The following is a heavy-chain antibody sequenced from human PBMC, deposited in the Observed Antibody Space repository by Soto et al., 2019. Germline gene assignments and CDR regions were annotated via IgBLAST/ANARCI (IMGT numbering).Heavy chain of an antibody. J-gene: IGHJ4*01. CDR3: ARDFVYYFGSGTTISRTSDDMQL. CDR2: INPNSGGT. CDR1: GYTFTGYY. Sequence: ASVKVSCKASGYTFTGYYMHWVRQAPGQGLEWMGWINPNSGGTNYAQKFQGWVTMTRDTSISTAYMELSRLRSDDTAVYYCARDFVYYFGSGTTISRTSDDMQLRGQGPPVTV. D-gene: IGHD3-10*01. V-gene: IGHV1-2*04.